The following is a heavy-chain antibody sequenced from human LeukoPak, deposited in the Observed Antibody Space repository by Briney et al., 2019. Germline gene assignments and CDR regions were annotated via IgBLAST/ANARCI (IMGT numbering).Heavy chain of an antibody. CDR2: IYYSGST. J-gene: IGHJ4*02. V-gene: IGHV4-39*01. CDR1: GGSISSSSYY. CDR3: ESLGGDYYDSSGYYYHFDY. Sequence: SETLSLTCTVSGGSISSSSYYWGWIRQPPGKGLEWIGSIYYSGSTYYNPSLKSRVTISVDTSKNQFSLKLSSVTAADTAVYYCESLGGDYYDSSGYYYHFDYWGQGTLVTVSS. D-gene: IGHD3-22*01.